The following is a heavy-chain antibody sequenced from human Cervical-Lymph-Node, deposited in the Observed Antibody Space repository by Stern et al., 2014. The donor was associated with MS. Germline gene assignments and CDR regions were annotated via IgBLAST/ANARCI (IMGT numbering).Heavy chain of an antibody. Sequence: QVQLGQSGAEVKKPGSSVKVSCKASGYSFSSYAISWVRQAPGQGLEWMGGVIPIFGTVNYAQNFQGRVTITADESTRTAYMELSSLRSEDTAVYYCARVHDTYGFGMDVWGQGTAVTVSS. V-gene: IGHV1-69*01. D-gene: IGHD5-18*01. CDR1: GYSFSSYA. CDR3: ARVHDTYGFGMDV. CDR2: VIPIFGTV. J-gene: IGHJ6*02.